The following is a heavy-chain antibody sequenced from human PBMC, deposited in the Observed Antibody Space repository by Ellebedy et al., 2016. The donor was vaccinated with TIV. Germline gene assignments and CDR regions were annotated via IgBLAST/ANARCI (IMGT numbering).Heavy chain of an antibody. Sequence: GESLKISCAASGFTFSDYYMSWIRQAPGKGLEWVSYISSSGSTIYYADSVKGRFTISRDNAKNSLYLQMNSLRAEDTAVYYCAKGLSTGLHYYYMDVWGKGTTVTVSS. CDR3: AKGLSTGLHYYYMDV. CDR1: GFTFSDYY. CDR2: ISSSGSTI. D-gene: IGHD3-16*02. V-gene: IGHV3-11*01. J-gene: IGHJ6*03.